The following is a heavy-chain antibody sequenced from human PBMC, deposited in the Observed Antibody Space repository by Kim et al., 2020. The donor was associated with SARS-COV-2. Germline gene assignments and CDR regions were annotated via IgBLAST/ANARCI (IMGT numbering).Heavy chain of an antibody. CDR3: ARDHTAVYYYGSGNIRYF. Sequence: GGSLRLSCAASGFTFSSYSMNWVRQAPGKGLEWVSYISSSSTIYYADSVKGRFTISRDNAKNSLYLQMNSLRDEDTAVYYCARDHTAVYYYGSGNIRYF. CDR1: GFTFSSYS. CDR2: ISSSSTI. V-gene: IGHV3-48*02. D-gene: IGHD3-10*01. J-gene: IGHJ2*01.